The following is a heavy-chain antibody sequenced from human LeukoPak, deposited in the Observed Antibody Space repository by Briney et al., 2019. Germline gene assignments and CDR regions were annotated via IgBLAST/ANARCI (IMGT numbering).Heavy chain of an antibody. CDR3: AREFPGIAAAGAFDP. CDR2: INPSGGST. Sequence: ASVKVSCKASGCTFTDYYIHWVRQAPGQGLEWMGIINPSGGSTSYAQKFQGRVTMTRDTSTSTAYMELSSLRSEDTAVYYCAREFPGIAAAGAFDPWGQGTLVTVSS. J-gene: IGHJ5*02. V-gene: IGHV1-46*01. CDR1: GCTFTDYY. D-gene: IGHD6-13*01.